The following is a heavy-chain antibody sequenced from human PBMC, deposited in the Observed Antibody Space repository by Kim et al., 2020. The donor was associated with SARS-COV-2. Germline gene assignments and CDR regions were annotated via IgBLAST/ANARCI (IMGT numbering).Heavy chain of an antibody. J-gene: IGHJ4*02. Sequence: SLKSRVTISVDTSKNQFSLKLSSVTAADTAVYYCARGNGVRGVLQYYFDYWGQGTLVTVSS. D-gene: IGHD3-10*01. CDR3: ARGNGVRGVLQYYFDY. V-gene: IGHV4-31*02.